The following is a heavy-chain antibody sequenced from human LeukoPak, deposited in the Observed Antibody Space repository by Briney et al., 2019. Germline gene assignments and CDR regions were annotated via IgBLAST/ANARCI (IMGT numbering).Heavy chain of an antibody. Sequence: SETLSLTCTVSDDSITIYYWSWIRQPPGKGLEWIGEINHSGSTNYNPSLKSRVTISVDTSKNQFSLKLSSVTAADTAVYYCARHLIVYGSGSYPSPLDYWGQGTLVTVSS. D-gene: IGHD3-10*01. CDR1: DDSITIYY. J-gene: IGHJ4*02. CDR2: INHSGST. CDR3: ARHLIVYGSGSYPSPLDY. V-gene: IGHV4-34*01.